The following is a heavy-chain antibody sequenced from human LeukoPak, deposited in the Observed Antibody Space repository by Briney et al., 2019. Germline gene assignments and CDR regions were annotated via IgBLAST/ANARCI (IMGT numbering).Heavy chain of an antibody. D-gene: IGHD3-9*01. CDR3: ARQGLRYLDWLSSATGWFDP. CDR1: GFTFSSYE. Sequence: GGSLRLSCAASGFTFSSYEMNWVRQAPGKGLEWVSYISSSGSTIYYADSVKGRFTISRDNAKNSLYLQMNSLRAEDTAVYYCARQGLRYLDWLSSATGWFDPWGQGTLVTVSS. J-gene: IGHJ5*02. V-gene: IGHV3-48*03. CDR2: ISSSGSTI.